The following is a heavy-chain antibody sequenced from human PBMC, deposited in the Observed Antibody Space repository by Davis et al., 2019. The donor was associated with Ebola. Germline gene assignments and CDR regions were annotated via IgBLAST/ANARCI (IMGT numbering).Heavy chain of an antibody. Sequence: HTGGSLRLSCAASGFTFSNYWMHWVRQAPGKGLVWVSRINRDESGTTYADSVKGRFTISRDNAKNMLYLQMDSLRVEDTAVYYCARGPTVTGTGNSFDLWGQGTGVTISS. V-gene: IGHV3-74*01. J-gene: IGHJ3*01. CDR1: GFTFSNYW. D-gene: IGHD1-1*01. CDR2: INRDESGT. CDR3: ARGPTVTGTGNSFDL.